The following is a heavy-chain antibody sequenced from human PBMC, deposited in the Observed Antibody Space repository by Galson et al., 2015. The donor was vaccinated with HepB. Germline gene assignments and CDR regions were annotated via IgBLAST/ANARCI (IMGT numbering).Heavy chain of an antibody. V-gene: IGHV1-46*01. CDR1: GYTFTSYY. CDR3: AREGGYCSSTSCRVGAFDI. CDR2: INPSGGST. Sequence: SVKVSCKASGYTFTSYYMHWVRQAPGQGLEWMGIINPSGGSTSYAQKFQGRVTMTRDTSTSTVYMELSSLRSEDTAVYYCAREGGYCSSTSCRVGAFDIWGQGTMVTVSS. D-gene: IGHD2-2*01. J-gene: IGHJ3*02.